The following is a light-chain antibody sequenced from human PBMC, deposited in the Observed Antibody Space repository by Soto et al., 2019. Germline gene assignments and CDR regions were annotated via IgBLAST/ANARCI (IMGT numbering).Light chain of an antibody. Sequence: EVVLTQSPVTLSLSPGERATLSCRASQSFRGLLAWYQQKPGQAPRLLIYDAYNRATGIPPRFSGSGSGTDFTLTISRLEPEDFAVYYCQQFDTLPRTFGRGTKVEIK. CDR3: QQFDTLPRT. CDR1: QSFRGL. J-gene: IGKJ4*02. V-gene: IGKV3-11*01. CDR2: DAY.